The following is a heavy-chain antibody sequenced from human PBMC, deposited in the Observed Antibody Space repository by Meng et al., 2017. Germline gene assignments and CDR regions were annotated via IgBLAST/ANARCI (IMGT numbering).Heavy chain of an antibody. J-gene: IGHJ5*02. Sequence: QEQLQQSGPGLVKPSQTLSLTCAISGDSVSSNSAAWNWIRQSPSRGLEWLGRTYYRSKWYNDYAVSVKSRITINPDTSKNQFSLQLNSVTPEDTAVYYCAREPRTPFYSSNWFDPWGQGTLVTVSS. CDR2: TYYRSKWYN. CDR3: AREPRTPFYSSNWFDP. V-gene: IGHV6-1*01. CDR1: GDSVSSNSAA. D-gene: IGHD6-19*01.